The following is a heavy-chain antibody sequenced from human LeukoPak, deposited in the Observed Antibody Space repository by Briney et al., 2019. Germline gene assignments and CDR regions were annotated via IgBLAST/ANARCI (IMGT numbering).Heavy chain of an antibody. CDR1: GFTFSSYS. V-gene: IGHV3-21*01. Sequence: GGSLRLSCAASGFTFSSYSMNWVRQAPGKGLEWVSSISSSSSYIYYADSVKGRFTISRDNAKNSLYLQMSSLRAEDTAVYYCARDPNDYGDPYFDYWGQGTLVTVSS. J-gene: IGHJ4*02. CDR3: ARDPNDYGDPYFDY. D-gene: IGHD4-17*01. CDR2: ISSSSSYI.